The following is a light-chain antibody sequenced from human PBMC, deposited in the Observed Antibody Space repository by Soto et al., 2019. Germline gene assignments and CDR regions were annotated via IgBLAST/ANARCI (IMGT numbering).Light chain of an antibody. CDR3: QQYSIYSWT. Sequence: DIQMTQSPSTLSASVGDRVTITCPASQSISTWLAWYQQKPGKAPKLLIYHASSLESWVPSRFTGSGSGTEFTLTISSLQPDDFATYYCQQYSIYSWTFGQGTKVDIK. J-gene: IGKJ1*01. V-gene: IGKV1-5*01. CDR2: HAS. CDR1: QSISTW.